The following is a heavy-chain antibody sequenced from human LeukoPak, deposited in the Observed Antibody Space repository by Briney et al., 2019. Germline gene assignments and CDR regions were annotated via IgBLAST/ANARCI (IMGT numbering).Heavy chain of an antibody. D-gene: IGHD2-15*01. CDR1: GGSISSHY. CDR3: ARGGGSDFDY. CDR2: IYYSGST. V-gene: IGHV4-59*11. J-gene: IGHJ4*02. Sequence: PSETLSLTCTVSGGSISSHYWSWIRQPPGKGLEWIGYIYYSGSTNYNPSLKSQVTISVDTSKNQFSLKLSSVTAADTAVYYCARGGGSDFDYWGQGTLVTVSS.